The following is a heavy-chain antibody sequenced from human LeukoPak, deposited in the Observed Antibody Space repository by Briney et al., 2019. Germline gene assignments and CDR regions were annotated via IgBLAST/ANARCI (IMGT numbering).Heavy chain of an antibody. Sequence: GGSLRLSCAASGFTVTNKYMTWVRQAPGKGLEWVSVIYCGGTTYYADSVKGRFTISRDNSKNTIYLQMNSLRAEDTAMYYCARDKVDQFGAVVHYFDYWGQGTLVTVS. D-gene: IGHD6-19*01. CDR2: IYCGGTT. CDR3: ARDKVDQFGAVVHYFDY. CDR1: GFTVTNKY. J-gene: IGHJ4*02. V-gene: IGHV3-66*01.